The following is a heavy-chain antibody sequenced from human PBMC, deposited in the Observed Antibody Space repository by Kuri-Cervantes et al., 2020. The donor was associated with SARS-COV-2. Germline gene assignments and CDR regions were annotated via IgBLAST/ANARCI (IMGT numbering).Heavy chain of an antibody. Sequence: SESLSLSCTVSGCSISSYYWSWIRQPPGKGLEWIGYIYYSGSTNYNPSLKSRVTISVDTSKNQFSLKLSSVTAEDTAVYYCAKGGAADNHYYYDYGMDVWGQGTTVTVSS. D-gene: IGHD3-16*01. CDR2: IYYSGST. V-gene: IGHV4-59*12. J-gene: IGHJ6*02. CDR3: AKGGAADNHYYYDYGMDV. CDR1: GCSISSYY.